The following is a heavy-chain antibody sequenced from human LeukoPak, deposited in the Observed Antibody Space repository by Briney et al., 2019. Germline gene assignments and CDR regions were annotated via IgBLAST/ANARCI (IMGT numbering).Heavy chain of an antibody. CDR2: MNPSSGNT. CDR3: AAHTYYYSSGSFAY. J-gene: IGHJ4*02. V-gene: IGHV1-8*01. CDR1: GYTFTSYD. Sequence: AAVKVSCKASGYTFTSYDINWVRQATGQGPEWMGWMNPSSGNTGYAQRFQGRVTMTRDTSTNTAYLELSSLRSDDTAVYYCAAHTYYYSSGSFAYWGQGTPVTVSS. D-gene: IGHD3-10*01.